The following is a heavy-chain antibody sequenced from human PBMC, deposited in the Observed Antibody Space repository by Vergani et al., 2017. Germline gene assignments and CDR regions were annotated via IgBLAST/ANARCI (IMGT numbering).Heavy chain of an antibody. Sequence: QVQLVQSGAEVKKPGASVKVSCKASGYTFTSYGISWVRQAPGQGLEWMGWISAYNGNTNYAQKLQGRVTMTTDTSTSTAYMELRSLRSDDTAVYYCAREAVLLWFGDRWGAFDIWGQGTMVTVSS. J-gene: IGHJ3*02. D-gene: IGHD3-10*01. CDR2: ISAYNGNT. CDR3: AREAVLLWFGDRWGAFDI. V-gene: IGHV1-18*01. CDR1: GYTFTSYG.